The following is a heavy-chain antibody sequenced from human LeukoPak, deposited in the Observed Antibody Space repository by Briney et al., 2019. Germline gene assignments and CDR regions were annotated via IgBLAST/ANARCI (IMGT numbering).Heavy chain of an antibody. D-gene: IGHD5-24*01. CDR1: GSTFSSRT. CDR2: ISSSSTSI. Sequence: PGGSPSLACAASGSTFSSRTMNWGRQAPGKGLEWVSSISSSSTSIYYADSVKGRFTISRDNAKNSLYLQMNSLRPEDTAIYYCARDEALRWGLVDHWGEATLVTVSS. V-gene: IGHV3-21*01. CDR3: ARDEALRWGLVDH. J-gene: IGHJ5*02.